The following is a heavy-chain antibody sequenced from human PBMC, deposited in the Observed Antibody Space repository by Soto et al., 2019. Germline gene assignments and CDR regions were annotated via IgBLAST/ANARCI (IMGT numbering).Heavy chain of an antibody. D-gene: IGHD6-13*01. V-gene: IGHV2-70*11. CDR2: IDWDDEK. CDR3: ARAEAAGAFPGGNYYYYGMDV. J-gene: IGHJ6*02. CDR1: GFSLSTSGMC. Sequence: GSGPTLVNPTQTLTLTCTFSGFSLSTSGMCLSWIRQPPGKALEWVARIDWDDEKYYSTSLKTRLTISKDTSKNQVVLTMANMDPVDTATYYCARAEAAGAFPGGNYYYYGMDVWGQGTTVTVSS.